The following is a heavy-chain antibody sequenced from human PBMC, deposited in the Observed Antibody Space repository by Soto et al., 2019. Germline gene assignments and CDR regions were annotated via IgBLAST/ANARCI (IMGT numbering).Heavy chain of an antibody. CDR3: ARGSGISDILTYFDY. CDR1: GGTFSSYA. V-gene: IGHV1-69*12. J-gene: IGHJ4*02. CDR2: IIPIFGTT. Sequence: QVQLVQSGAEVKKPGSSVKVSCKASGGTFSSYAISWVRQAPGQGLEWMGGIIPIFGTTNYSQKFQVRVTITADESTSTAYMELSSLRSEYTAVYYCARGSGISDILTYFDYWGQGTLVTVSS. D-gene: IGHD3-9*01.